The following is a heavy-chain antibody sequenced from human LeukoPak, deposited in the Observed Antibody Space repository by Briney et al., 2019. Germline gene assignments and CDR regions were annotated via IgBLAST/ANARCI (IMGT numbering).Heavy chain of an antibody. J-gene: IGHJ5*02. CDR2: INPSGGST. CDR1: GYTFTGYY. D-gene: IGHD1-26*01. Sequence: WASVKVSCKASGYTFTGYYMHWVRQAPGQGLEWMGIINPSGGSTSYAQKFQGRVTMTRDTSTSTVYMELSSLRSEDTAVYYCAREMIVGLWFDPWGQGTLVTVSS. V-gene: IGHV1-46*01. CDR3: AREMIVGLWFDP.